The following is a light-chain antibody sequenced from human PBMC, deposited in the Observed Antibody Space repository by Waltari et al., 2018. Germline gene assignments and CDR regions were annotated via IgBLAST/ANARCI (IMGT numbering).Light chain of an antibody. CDR1: SSDVGRYNY. J-gene: IGLJ2*01. CDR2: KVS. V-gene: IGLV2-8*01. Sequence: QSALTPPPSASGSPGQSVTISCTGTSSDVGRYNYVSWYQQHPGKAPKLMIYKVSKRPSGVPARLSGSKSGNTASLTVSGLQAEDEADYCCSSYAGSNNVVFGGGTKLTVL. CDR3: SSYAGSNNVV.